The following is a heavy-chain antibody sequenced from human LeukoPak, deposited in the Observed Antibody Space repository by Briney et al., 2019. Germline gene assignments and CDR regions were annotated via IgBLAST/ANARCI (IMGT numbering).Heavy chain of an antibody. CDR3: ARDGTKGSMDV. Sequence: GGCLRLSCAASGFTFSSYSMNWVRQAPGKGLEWISYISRSSGTIYFADSLEGRFTISRDNAKNLLYLQMNSLRAEDTAVYYCARDGTKGSMDVWGQGTTVTVSS. CDR1: GFTFSSYS. D-gene: IGHD1-26*01. J-gene: IGHJ6*02. V-gene: IGHV3-48*04. CDR2: ISRSSGTI.